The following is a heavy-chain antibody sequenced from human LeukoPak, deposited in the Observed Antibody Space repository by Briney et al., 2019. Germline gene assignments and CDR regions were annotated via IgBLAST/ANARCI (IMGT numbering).Heavy chain of an antibody. CDR2: IHYGANT. Sequence: SSETLSLTCTVSGVSITSSSYYWGWIRQPPGKGPEWIGSIHYGANTYRNSSLKSRVTISMDTSKNHFSLSLSSVTAADTAVYYCARNDAKMVTVDYWGQGTLVTVSS. CDR1: GVSITSSSYY. V-gene: IGHV4-39*02. J-gene: IGHJ4*02. D-gene: IGHD2-21*02. CDR3: ARNDAKMVTVDY.